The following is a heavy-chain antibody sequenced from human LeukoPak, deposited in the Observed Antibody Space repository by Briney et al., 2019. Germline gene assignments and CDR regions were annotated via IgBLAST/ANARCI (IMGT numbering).Heavy chain of an antibody. CDR1: GFTFSSYE. J-gene: IGHJ4*02. Sequence: GGSLRLSCAASGFTFSSYEMNWVRQAPGKGLEWVSYISSSSTIYYADSVKGRFTISRDNAKNSLYLQMNSLRAEDTAVYYCAREKGYSYGDNWGQGTLVTVSS. D-gene: IGHD5-18*01. CDR3: AREKGYSYGDN. V-gene: IGHV3-48*03. CDR2: ISSSSTI.